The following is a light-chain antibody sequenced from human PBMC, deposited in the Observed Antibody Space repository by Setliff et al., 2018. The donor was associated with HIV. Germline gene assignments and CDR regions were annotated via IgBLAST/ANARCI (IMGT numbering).Light chain of an antibody. CDR1: SSDIGAFDF. CDR3: ASYANSDVFI. J-gene: IGLJ1*01. CDR2: DVT. V-gene: IGLV2-14*03. Sequence: QSALTQPASVSGSLGQSITVSCTGTSSDIGAFDFVSWYRQHPGKAPELMIYDVTNRPSGVSHRLSGSKSVNTASLTISGLQAEDEADYYCASYANSDVFIFGSGTKVTVL.